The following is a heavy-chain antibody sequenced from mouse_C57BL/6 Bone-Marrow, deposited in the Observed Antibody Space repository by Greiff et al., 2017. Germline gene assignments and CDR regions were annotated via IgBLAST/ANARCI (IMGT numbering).Heavy chain of an antibody. V-gene: IGHV1-85*01. Sequence: VQLVESGPELVKPGASVKLSCKASGYTFTSYDINWVKQRPGQGLEWIGWIYPRDGSPKYNEKFKGTATLTVDTSSSTAYMELHSLTSEDSAVYFCAREVDYGNYVWFAYWGQGTLVTVAA. J-gene: IGHJ3*01. CDR3: AREVDYGNYVWFAY. D-gene: IGHD2-1*01. CDR1: GYTFTSYD. CDR2: IYPRDGSP.